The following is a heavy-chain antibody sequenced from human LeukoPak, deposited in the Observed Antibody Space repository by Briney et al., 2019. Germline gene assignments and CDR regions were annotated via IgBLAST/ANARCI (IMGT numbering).Heavy chain of an antibody. CDR2: IHHSGST. CDR1: GDSISRHY. V-gene: IGHV4-59*08. CDR3: ARVTYGDGPDY. D-gene: IGHD4-17*01. Sequence: SETLSLTCTVSGDSISRHYWNWIRQPPGRGLEWIGYIHHSGSTYCNPSLKSRVTISLDTSKNQFSLKLSSVTAADMAVYYCARVTYGDGPDYWGQGTLVTVSS. J-gene: IGHJ4*02.